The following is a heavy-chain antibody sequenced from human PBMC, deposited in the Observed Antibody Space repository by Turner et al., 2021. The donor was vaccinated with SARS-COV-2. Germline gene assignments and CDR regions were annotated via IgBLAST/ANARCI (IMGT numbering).Heavy chain of an antibody. D-gene: IGHD1-26*01. V-gene: IGHV4-59*08. CDR2: FYKIGSI. J-gene: IGHJ6*02. CDR1: GGSISSKS. CDR3: ARHQGSASGYDHGMNV. Sequence: QVQLQESGPGLVRPSETLSLTFPVSGGSISSKSWSWIRQYPGRGLEWIGYFYKIGSIDYNPTLRSRVTISVDTSKNQLSLNLISVTAADTAVYYCARHQGSASGYDHGMNVWGQGTAVIVSS.